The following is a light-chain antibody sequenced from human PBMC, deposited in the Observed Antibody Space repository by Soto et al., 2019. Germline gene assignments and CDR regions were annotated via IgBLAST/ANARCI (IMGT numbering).Light chain of an antibody. J-gene: IGKJ2*01. CDR3: QQYATSSPT. V-gene: IGKV1-5*01. CDR1: QSISSW. Sequence: DIQMTQSPSTLSASVGDRVTITCRASQSISSWLAWYQQRPREAPKLLIYGASSLESGVPSRFSGSGSGTEFTLTLSSVQPTEFETYYCQQYATSSPTFGQGTKLEI. CDR2: GAS.